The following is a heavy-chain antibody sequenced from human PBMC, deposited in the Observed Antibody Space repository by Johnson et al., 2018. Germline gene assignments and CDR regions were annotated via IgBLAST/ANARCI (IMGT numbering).Heavy chain of an antibody. V-gene: IGHV1-69*12. Sequence: QVQLVQSGAEVKKPGSSVKVSCKASGGTFSSYAISWVRQAPGQGLEWMGGIIPLFGTANYAQKFQGRVTITADESPSTAYMELSSLRSEETAVYYCASSEVGATTFYYYGMDVWGQGTTVTVSS. J-gene: IGHJ6*02. CDR1: GGTFSSYA. D-gene: IGHD1-26*01. CDR2: IIPLFGTA. CDR3: ASSEVGATTFYYYGMDV.